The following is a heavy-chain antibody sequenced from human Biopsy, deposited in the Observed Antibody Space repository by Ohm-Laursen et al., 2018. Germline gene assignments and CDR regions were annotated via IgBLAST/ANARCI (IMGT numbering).Heavy chain of an antibody. CDR3: ARDGYDTGGYYYVD. V-gene: IGHV1-69*04. CDR1: GSTFSSFA. J-gene: IGHJ4*02. CDR2: IIPMVGTV. Sequence: SVKVSCKASGSTFSSFAISWVRQAPGQGLEWMGRIIPMVGTVNYAHKFQGRVTITADKYRRTAYMEVSSLRSEDTAVYYCARDGYDTGGYYYVDWGQGTLVTVSS. D-gene: IGHD3-22*01.